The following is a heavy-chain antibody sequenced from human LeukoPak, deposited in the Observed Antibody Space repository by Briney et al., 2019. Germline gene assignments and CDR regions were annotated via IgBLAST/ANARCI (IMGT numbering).Heavy chain of an antibody. CDR1: GFIFKLFA. Sequence: PGGSLRLSCVGSGFIFKLFAVGWVRQAPGKGLEWVSVISGTNDDTDYADSVRGHFTISRDNSLNTLFLQMDNLRAEDTAVYYCVKTYCSITRCSPGFDSWGQGTLVTVSP. CDR2: ISGTNDDT. D-gene: IGHD3-10*01. V-gene: IGHV3-23*01. J-gene: IGHJ4*02. CDR3: VKTYCSITRCSPGFDS.